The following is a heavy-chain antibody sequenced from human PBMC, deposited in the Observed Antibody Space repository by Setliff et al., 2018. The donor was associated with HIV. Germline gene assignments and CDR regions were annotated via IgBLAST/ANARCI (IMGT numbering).Heavy chain of an antibody. CDR1: GGSSIANTFA. Sequence: SETLSLTCSVSGGSSIANTFASTWIRQSPGKGLEYIGDVSYSGATMYTNYNPSLESRVTVSEDTSRHQFSLKLTSVTADDTDIYYCARGPPFAYWGQGLLVTVSS. J-gene: IGHJ4*02. CDR2: VSYSGAT. CDR3: ARGPPFAY. V-gene: IGHV4-39*07.